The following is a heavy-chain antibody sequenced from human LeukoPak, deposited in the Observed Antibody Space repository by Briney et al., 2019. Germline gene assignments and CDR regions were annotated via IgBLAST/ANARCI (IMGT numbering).Heavy chain of an antibody. D-gene: IGHD2-15*01. CDR3: ARPVVAASYYYMDV. Sequence: GGSLRLSCAASGFTFSSYGMHWVRQAPGKGLQWVANIKQDGSEKYYGDSVKGRFTMSRDNAKNSLYLQMNSLRAEDTAVYYCARPVVAASYYYMDVWGKGTTVTVSS. CDR2: IKQDGSEK. J-gene: IGHJ6*03. CDR1: GFTFSSYG. V-gene: IGHV3-7*01.